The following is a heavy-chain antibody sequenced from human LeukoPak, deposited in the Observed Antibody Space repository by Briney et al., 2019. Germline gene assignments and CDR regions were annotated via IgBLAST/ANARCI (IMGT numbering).Heavy chain of an antibody. V-gene: IGHV4-30-2*01. CDR2: IYHSGST. J-gene: IGHJ3*02. CDR1: GGSISSGGYF. Sequence: KPSETLSLTCTVSGGSISSGGYFWSWIRQPPEKGLEWIGYIYHSGSTYYNPSLKSRVTISVDRSKNQFSLKLSSVTAADTAVYYCARAPDRSSMIIVSEMGAFHIWGQGTMVTVSS. D-gene: IGHD3-22*01. CDR3: ARAPDRSSMIIVSEMGAFHI.